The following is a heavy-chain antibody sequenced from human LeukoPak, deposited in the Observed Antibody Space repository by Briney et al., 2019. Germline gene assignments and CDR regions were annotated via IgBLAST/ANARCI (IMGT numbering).Heavy chain of an antibody. CDR2: VSNSGTT. V-gene: IGHV4-59*08. CDR3: ARHHSSAYPFDY. J-gene: IGHJ4*02. Sequence: PLETLSLTCTVSGGSISHYYWSWIRQPPGKGLEWIGYVSNSGTTNYRPSLRSRVTVSVDTSQNHVSLKLTSMTAADTGLYYCARHHSSAYPFDYWGQGTLVTVSS. D-gene: IGHD3-22*01. CDR1: GGSISHYY.